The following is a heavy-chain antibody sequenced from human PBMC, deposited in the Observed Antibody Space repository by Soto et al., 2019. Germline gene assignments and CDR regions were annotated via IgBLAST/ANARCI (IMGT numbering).Heavy chain of an antibody. Sequence: GGSLRLSCAASGFTFSSYDMHWVRQATGKGLEWVSAIGTAGDTYYSGSVKGRFTISRENAKNSLYLQMNSLRAEDTAVYYCARSLNPIGSSSSWYDYWGQGTLVTVSS. CDR3: ARSLNPIGSSSSWYDY. J-gene: IGHJ4*02. CDR2: IGTAGDT. CDR1: GFTFSSYD. D-gene: IGHD6-13*01. V-gene: IGHV3-13*01.